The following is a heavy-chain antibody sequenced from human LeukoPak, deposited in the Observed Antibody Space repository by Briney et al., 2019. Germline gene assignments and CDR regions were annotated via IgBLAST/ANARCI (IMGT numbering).Heavy chain of an antibody. CDR2: ITSGSTTI. CDR1: GFSSSTYA. D-gene: IGHD6-25*01. Sequence: PGGSLRLFCAASGFSSSTYAMNWVRQAPGKGLEWVSYITSGSTTIYYTDSVKGRFTISRDNDKNSLYLQMNSLRAEDTAVYYCARGSDVLDYWGQGTLVTVSS. CDR3: ARGSDVLDY. J-gene: IGHJ4*02. V-gene: IGHV3-48*01.